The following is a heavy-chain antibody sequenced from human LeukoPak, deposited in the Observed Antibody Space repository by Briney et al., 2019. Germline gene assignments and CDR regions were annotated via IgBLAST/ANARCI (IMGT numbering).Heavy chain of an antibody. CDR1: GFTFSSYS. D-gene: IGHD6-19*01. J-gene: IGHJ6*03. V-gene: IGHV3-48*01. Sequence: TGGSLRLSCAASGFTFSSYSMIWVRQSPGKGREWVSYISRISSTIYYADSVKGRFTISRDNAKNSLYLQMNSLRAEDTAVYYCARESSGWYVGYYYYYMDVWGKGTTVTVSS. CDR3: ARESSGWYVGYYYYYMDV. CDR2: ISRISSTI.